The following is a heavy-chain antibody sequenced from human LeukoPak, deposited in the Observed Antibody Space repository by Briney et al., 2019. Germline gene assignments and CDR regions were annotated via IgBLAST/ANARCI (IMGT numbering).Heavy chain of an antibody. CDR2: IYYSGST. CDR1: GGSISSSSYY. D-gene: IGHD6-6*01. CDR3: ARDLRQLVRGNYFDY. Sequence: SETLSLTCTVSGGSISSSSYYWGWIRQPPGKGLEWIGSIYYSGSTYYNPSLKSRVTISVDTSKNQFSLKRSSVTAADTAVYSCARDLRQLVRGNYFDYWGQGTLVTVSS. V-gene: IGHV4-39*07. J-gene: IGHJ4*02.